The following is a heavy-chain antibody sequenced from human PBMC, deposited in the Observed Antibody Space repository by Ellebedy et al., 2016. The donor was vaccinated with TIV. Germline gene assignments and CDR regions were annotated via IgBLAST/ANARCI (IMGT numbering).Heavy chain of an antibody. CDR2: IYPGDSDT. J-gene: IGHJ3*01. CDR3: LYSSGP. Sequence: GESLKISCTASGYVFTTYWIAWVRQLPGRGLEWMGIIYPGDSDTRYSPSFQGQVTISRDNAKNSLYLQMNSLRAEDTAVYYCLYSSGPWGQGTMVTVSS. D-gene: IGHD6-19*01. V-gene: IGHV5-51*01. CDR1: GYVFTTYW.